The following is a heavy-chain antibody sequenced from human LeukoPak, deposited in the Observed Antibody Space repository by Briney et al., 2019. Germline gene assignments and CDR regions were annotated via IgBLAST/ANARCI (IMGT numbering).Heavy chain of an antibody. V-gene: IGHV4-30-4*08. CDR1: GGSISSGDYY. J-gene: IGHJ4*02. D-gene: IGHD3-22*01. Sequence: SQTLSLTCTVSGGSISSGDYYWSWIRQPPGKGLEWIGYIYYSGSTYYNPSLKSRVTISVDTSKNQFSLKLSSVTAADTAVYYCARDSHYYDSSGYFQGFDYSGQGTLVTVSS. CDR3: ARDSHYYDSSGYFQGFDY. CDR2: IYYSGST.